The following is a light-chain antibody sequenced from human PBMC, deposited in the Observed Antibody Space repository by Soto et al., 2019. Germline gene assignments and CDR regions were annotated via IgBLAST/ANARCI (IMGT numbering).Light chain of an antibody. Sequence: EIVLTQSPGTLSLSSGERATLSCRASQSVSSNYLAWYQQKPGQAPSLLIYGASSRATGSPDRFGGSGSGTDFTLTISSLEPEDVAVYYCQQYASSPLTFGGGTKVEIK. CDR2: GAS. CDR1: QSVSSNY. V-gene: IGKV3-20*01. J-gene: IGKJ4*01. CDR3: QQYASSPLT.